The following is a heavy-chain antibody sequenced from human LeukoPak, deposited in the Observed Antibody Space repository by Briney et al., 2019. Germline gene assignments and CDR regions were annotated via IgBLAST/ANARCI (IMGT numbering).Heavy chain of an antibody. CDR1: GFTVSNNY. V-gene: IGHV3-23*01. D-gene: IGHD3-10*01. CDR3: AKDNDGESFDY. J-gene: IGHJ4*02. CDR2: ISGSGGST. Sequence: GSLRLSCAASGFTVSNNYMSWVRQAPGKGLEWVSAISGSGGSTYYADSVKGRFTISRDNSRNTLYLQMNSLRAEDTAVYYCAKDNDGESFDYWGQGTLVTVSS.